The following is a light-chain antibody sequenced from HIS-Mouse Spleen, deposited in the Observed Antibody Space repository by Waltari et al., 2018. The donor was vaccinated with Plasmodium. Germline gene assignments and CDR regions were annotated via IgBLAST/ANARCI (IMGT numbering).Light chain of an antibody. CDR1: QSGSSN. Sequence: EIVMTQSPATLSVSPEERATLSCGASQSGSSNLAWYQQKPGQAPRLLIYGASTRATGIPARFSGSVSGTEFTLTISSLQSEDFAVYYCQQYSNWPFTFCPGTNVDIK. CDR2: GAS. V-gene: IGKV3D-15*01. J-gene: IGKJ3*01. CDR3: QQYSNWPFT.